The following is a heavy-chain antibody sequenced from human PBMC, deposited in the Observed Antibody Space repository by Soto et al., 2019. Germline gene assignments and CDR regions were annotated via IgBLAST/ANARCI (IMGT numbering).Heavy chain of an antibody. V-gene: IGHV3-66*01. J-gene: IGHJ6*01. CDR1: GFTVSSNY. D-gene: IGHD3-10*01. Sequence: GGSLRLSCAASGFTVSSNYMSWVRQAPGKGLEWVSVIYSGGSTYYADSVKGRFTISRDNSKNTLYLQMNSLKASDTAMYYCAGGGVRGVITRTRDYYGMDVWGQGTTVTVSS. CDR3: AGGGVRGVITRTRDYYGMDV. CDR2: IYSGGST.